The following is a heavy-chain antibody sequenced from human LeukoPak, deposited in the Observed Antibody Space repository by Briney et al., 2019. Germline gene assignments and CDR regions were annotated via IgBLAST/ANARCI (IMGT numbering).Heavy chain of an antibody. D-gene: IGHD2-21*02. Sequence: PSETLSLTCAVSGDSIGRGSYYWGWIRQPAGKAPEWIGRIFNTGSTSYNPSLKSRVTISVDTSKNQFSLKLSSVTAADTAVYYCARVPYVSGGDFHSFFDYWGQGTLVTVSS. V-gene: IGHV4-61*02. CDR3: ARVPYVSGGDFHSFFDY. J-gene: IGHJ4*02. CDR2: IFNTGST. CDR1: GDSIGRGSYY.